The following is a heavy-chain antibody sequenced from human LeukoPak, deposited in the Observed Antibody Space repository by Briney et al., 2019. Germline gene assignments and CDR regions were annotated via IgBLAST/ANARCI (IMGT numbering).Heavy chain of an antibody. J-gene: IGHJ4*02. CDR2: INHSGST. CDR1: GGSFSGYY. Sequence: SETLSLTCAVYGGSFSGYYWSWIRQPPGKGLEWIGEINHSGSTNYNPSLKSRVTISVDTSKNQFSLKLSSVTAADTAAYYCAARHCSSASCYKQRLNNFDYWGQGTLVTVSS. CDR3: AARHCSSASCYKQRLNNFDY. D-gene: IGHD2-2*02. V-gene: IGHV4-34*01.